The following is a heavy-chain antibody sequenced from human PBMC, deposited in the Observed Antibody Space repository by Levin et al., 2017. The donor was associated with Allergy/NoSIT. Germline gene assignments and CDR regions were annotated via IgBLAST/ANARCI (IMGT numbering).Heavy chain of an antibody. CDR1: GFTFSSYS. D-gene: IGHD6-19*01. CDR2: ISSSSSTI. V-gene: IGHV3-48*02. Sequence: RGESLKISCAASGFTFSSYSMNWVRQAPGKGLEWVSYISSSSSTIYYADSVKGRFTISRDNAKNSLYLQMNSLRDEDTAVYYCARPRAVAGTYYYYYMDVWGKGTTVTVSS. J-gene: IGHJ6*03. CDR3: ARPRAVAGTYYYYYMDV.